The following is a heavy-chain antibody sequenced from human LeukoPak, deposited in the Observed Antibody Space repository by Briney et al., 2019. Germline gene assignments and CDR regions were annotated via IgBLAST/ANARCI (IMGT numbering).Heavy chain of an antibody. D-gene: IGHD3-22*01. V-gene: IGHV1-46*01. J-gene: IGHJ4*02. CDR1: GHTFTSYY. CDR3: AREGSSGYSFDY. CDR2: INPSGGST. Sequence: GASVKVSCKASGHTFTSYYMHWVRQAPGQGLEWMGIINPSGGSTSYAQKFQGRVTMTRDTSTSTVYMELSSLRSEDTAVYYCAREGSSGYSFDYWGQGTLVTVSS.